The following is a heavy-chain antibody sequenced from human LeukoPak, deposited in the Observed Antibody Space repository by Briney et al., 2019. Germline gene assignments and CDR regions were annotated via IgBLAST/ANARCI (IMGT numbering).Heavy chain of an antibody. CDR1: GFTSSSYS. D-gene: IGHD1-26*01. J-gene: IGHJ4*02. Sequence: GSLRLSCAASGFTSSSYSMNWVRQAPGKGLEWVSYISSSSSTIYYADSVKGRFTISRDNAKNSLYLQMNSLRAEDTAVYYCAREVGAIPFDYWGQGTLVTVSS. CDR2: ISSSSSTI. CDR3: AREVGAIPFDY. V-gene: IGHV3-48*01.